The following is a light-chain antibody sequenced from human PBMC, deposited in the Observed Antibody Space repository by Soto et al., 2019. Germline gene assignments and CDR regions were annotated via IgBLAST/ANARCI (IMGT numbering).Light chain of an antibody. Sequence: QSALTQPRSVSGSPGQSVTISCTGTSSDVGGYDYVSWYQQHPGKAPRLMIYDVNKRPSRVPDRFSGSKSGNTASLTISGLRAEDEADYYCCSFAGSDTLEVLGTGTK. V-gene: IGLV2-11*01. CDR1: SSDVGGYDY. J-gene: IGLJ1*01. CDR3: CSFAGSDTLEV. CDR2: DVN.